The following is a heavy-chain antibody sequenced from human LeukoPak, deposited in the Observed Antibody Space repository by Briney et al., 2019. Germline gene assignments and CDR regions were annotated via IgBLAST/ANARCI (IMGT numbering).Heavy chain of an antibody. CDR1: GGTFSSYA. D-gene: IGHD2-15*01. CDR3: ARVVVVAATRGTWYFDL. J-gene: IGHJ2*01. CDR2: IIPIFGTA. V-gene: IGHV1-69*05. Sequence: SVKVSCKASGGTFSSYAISWVRQAPGQGLEWMGGIIPIFGTANYAQKVQGRVTMTTDTSTSTAYMELRSLRSDDTAVYYCARVVVVAATRGTWYFDLWGRGTLVTVSS.